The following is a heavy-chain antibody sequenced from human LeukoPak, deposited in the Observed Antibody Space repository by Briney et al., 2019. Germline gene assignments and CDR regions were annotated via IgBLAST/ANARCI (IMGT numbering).Heavy chain of an antibody. CDR2: LRGGDDST. D-gene: IGHD2-15*01. CDR1: GFTITSYV. V-gene: IGHV3-23*01. Sequence: GGSLRLSCTASGFTITSYVTSWVRQAPGKGLEWISSLRGGDDSTNYADSVKGRFAISTDNFKNTVYLQMNTLTVDDTALYYCASRSGHSDFWGPGTLVTVSS. J-gene: IGHJ4*02. CDR3: ASRSGHSDF.